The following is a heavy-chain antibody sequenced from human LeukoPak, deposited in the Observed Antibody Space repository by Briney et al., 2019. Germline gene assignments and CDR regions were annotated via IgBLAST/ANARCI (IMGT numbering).Heavy chain of an antibody. CDR2: IYYSGST. CDR1: GGSISSYY. Sequence: SSETLSLTCTVCGGSISSYYWSWIRQPPGKGLEWIGYIYYSGSTNYNPSLKSRVTISVDTSKNQFSLKLSSVTAADTAVYYCARAYGYCSSTSCLYYYYGMDVWGQGTTVTVSS. CDR3: ARAYGYCSSTSCLYYYYGMDV. V-gene: IGHV4-59*01. J-gene: IGHJ6*02. D-gene: IGHD2-2*03.